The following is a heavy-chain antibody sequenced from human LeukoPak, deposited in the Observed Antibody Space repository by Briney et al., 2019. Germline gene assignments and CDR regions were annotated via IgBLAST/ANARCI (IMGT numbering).Heavy chain of an antibody. V-gene: IGHV3-74*01. CDR2: IYVDGRTT. CDR1: GFTFSNYW. CDR3: IRDFRSAGL. J-gene: IGHJ4*02. Sequence: GGSLRLSCVASGFTFSNYWMHWVRQPPGKGLVWVSRIYVDGRTTNYADSEKGRFTISRDNAKNTVYLEMNSLSVEDTATYYCIRDFRSAGLWGQGTLVTVTS.